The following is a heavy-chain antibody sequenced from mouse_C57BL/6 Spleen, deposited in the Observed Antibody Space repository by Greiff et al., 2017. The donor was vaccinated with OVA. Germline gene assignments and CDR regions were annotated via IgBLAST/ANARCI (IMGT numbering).Heavy chain of an antibody. V-gene: IGHV1-69*01. J-gene: IGHJ4*01. CDR3: ARGGSGYESYAMDY. CDR1: GYTFTSYW. Sequence: VQLQQPGAELVMPGASVKLSCKASGYTFTSYWMHWVKQRPGQGLEWIGEIDPSDSYTNYNQKFKGKSTLTVDKSSSTAYMQLSSLTSEDSAVYYCARGGSGYESYAMDYWGQGTSVTVSS. CDR2: IDPSDSYT. D-gene: IGHD3-2*02.